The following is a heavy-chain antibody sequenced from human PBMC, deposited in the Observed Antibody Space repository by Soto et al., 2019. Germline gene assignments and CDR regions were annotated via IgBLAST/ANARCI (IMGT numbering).Heavy chain of an antibody. CDR3: TTLPPRIVVMTLPFPS. D-gene: IGHD2-21*02. J-gene: IGHJ4*02. V-gene: IGHV4-61*05. CDR2: IYYTGST. Sequence: SETLSLTCTVSGGSISSSSYYWGWIRQPPGKGLEWIGYIYYTGSTNNNPSLKSRVTISVDKSKIQFSLNLKSVTAADTAVYYCTTLPPRIVVMTLPFPSWGQGTLVTVSS. CDR1: GGSISSSSYY.